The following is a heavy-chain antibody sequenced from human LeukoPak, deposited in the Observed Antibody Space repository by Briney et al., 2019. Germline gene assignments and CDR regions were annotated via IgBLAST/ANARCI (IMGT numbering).Heavy chain of an antibody. CDR1: GGSISSSY. J-gene: IGHJ5*02. CDR2: IFTSGTT. CDR3: ARDFGFGSA. D-gene: IGHD6-19*01. V-gene: IGHV4-4*07. Sequence: SETLSLTCTVSGGSISSSYWSWIRQPAGKGLEWIGRIFTSGTTEYNPSLKSRVTMSVDTSKNQFSLKLASVTAADTAAYYCARDFGFGSAWGQGALVTVSS.